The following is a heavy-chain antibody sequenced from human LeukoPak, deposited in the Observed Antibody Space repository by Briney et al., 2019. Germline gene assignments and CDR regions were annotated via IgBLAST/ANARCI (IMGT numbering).Heavy chain of an antibody. D-gene: IGHD3-22*01. Sequence: ASVTVSFTASVYTFTIYGISWVRQAPGQGLEWMGWISAYNGNTNYAQSLQDRVTMTADTSTSTAYMELRSLRSDDTAVYYCARDQGYYDSSGFDYWGQGTLVTVSS. CDR1: VYTFTIYG. J-gene: IGHJ4*02. V-gene: IGHV1-18*01. CDR3: ARDQGYYDSSGFDY. CDR2: ISAYNGNT.